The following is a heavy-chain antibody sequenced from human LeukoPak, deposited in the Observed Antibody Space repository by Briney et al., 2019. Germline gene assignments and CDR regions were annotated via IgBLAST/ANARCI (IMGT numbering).Heavy chain of an antibody. V-gene: IGHV4-39*01. CDR2: IYYSGST. Sequence: PSETLSLTCTVSDGSISSSSYYWGWIRQPPGKGLEWIGNIYYSGSTYYNPSLKSRVTISVDTSKNQFSLKLSSVTAADTAVYYCARHYLTIKRGYSGYMEQNWLDPWGQGTLVTVSS. CDR1: DGSISSSSYY. CDR3: ARHYLTIKRGYSGYMEQNWLDP. D-gene: IGHD5-12*01. J-gene: IGHJ5*02.